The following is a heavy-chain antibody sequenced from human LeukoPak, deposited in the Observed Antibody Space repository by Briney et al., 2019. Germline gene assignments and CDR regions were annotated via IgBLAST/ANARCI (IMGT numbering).Heavy chain of an antibody. D-gene: IGHD3-10*02. V-gene: IGHV3-11*04. CDR1: GFTFSDYY. CDR3: ARESTLFFPMFQAFDI. Sequence: GGSLRLSCAASGFTFSDYYMSWIRQAPGKGLECVSYISGSGGTLYYADSVKGRFTISRDNAENSLYLQMNSLRAEDTAVYYCARESTLFFPMFQAFDIWGQGTMVTVSS. CDR2: ISGSGGTL. J-gene: IGHJ3*02.